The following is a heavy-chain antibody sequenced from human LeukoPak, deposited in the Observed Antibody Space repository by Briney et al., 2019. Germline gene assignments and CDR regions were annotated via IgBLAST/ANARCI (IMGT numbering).Heavy chain of an antibody. CDR2: IYHSGST. CDR1: AYPISSGYY. CDR3: ARGIIVGATRDAFDI. D-gene: IGHD1-26*01. Sequence: PSETLSLTCTVSAYPISSGYYWGWIRQPPGKGLEWIGSIYHSGSTYYNPSLKSRVTISVDTSKNQFSLKLSSVTAADTAVYYCARGIIVGATRDAFDIWGQGTMVTVSS. V-gene: IGHV4-38-2*02. J-gene: IGHJ3*02.